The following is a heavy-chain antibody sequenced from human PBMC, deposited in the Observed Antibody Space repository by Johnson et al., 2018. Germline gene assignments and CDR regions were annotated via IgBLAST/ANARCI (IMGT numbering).Heavy chain of an antibody. CDR1: GFTFSDYG. D-gene: IGHD1-26*01. CDR3: ARDGVSWDYYGMDV. V-gene: IGHV3-33*01. CDR2: IWYDGSNK. J-gene: IGHJ6*02. Sequence: QVQLVESGGGVVQPGRSLRLSCAASGFTFSDYGMHWVRQAPGKGLEWVAVIWYDGSNKYYADSVKVRFTISRDNSKNTMYVQMNSLRAEDTAVDYCARDGVSWDYYGMDVWGQGTTVTVSS.